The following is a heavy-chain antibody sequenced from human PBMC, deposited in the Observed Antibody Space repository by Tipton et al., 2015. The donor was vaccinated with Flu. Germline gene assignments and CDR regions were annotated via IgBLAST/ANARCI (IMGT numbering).Heavy chain of an antibody. CDR1: GYSIRSAYY. J-gene: IGHJ4*02. CDR3: VTIDGPFEAGSCISTNCWIDH. V-gene: IGHV4-38-2*01. CDR2: IYHGGT. D-gene: IGHD2-2*01. Sequence: LRLSCEVSGYSIRSAYYWGWIRQPPGKGLEWIGNIYHGGTFHNPSLNSRVTISQDRSKNQFSLNLSSVTAADTAIYYCVTIDGPFEAGSCISTNCWIDHWGQGTLVSVSP.